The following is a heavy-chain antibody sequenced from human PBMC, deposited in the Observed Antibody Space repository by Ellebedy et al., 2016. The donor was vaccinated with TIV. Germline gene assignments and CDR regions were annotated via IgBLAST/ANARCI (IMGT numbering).Heavy chain of an antibody. D-gene: IGHD6-6*01. CDR3: AKGTSGKGSSCFDY. CDR2: ISGHGSST. V-gene: IGHV3-23*01. CDR1: GLTFSNHA. Sequence: GESLKISCAASGLTFSNHAMSWVRQAPGKGLDWVSGISGHGSSTNYADSVKGRFTVSRDNSQTTLYLQMHSLRAEDTAVYYCAKGTSGKGSSCFDYWGQGTLVTVSS. J-gene: IGHJ4*02.